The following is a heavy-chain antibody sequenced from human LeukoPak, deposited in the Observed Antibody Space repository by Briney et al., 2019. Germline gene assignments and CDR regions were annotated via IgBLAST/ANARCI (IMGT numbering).Heavy chain of an antibody. CDR2: STSSGRTI. D-gene: IGHD1-26*01. CDR3: AGDGGSGSYPRY. J-gene: IGHJ4*02. Sequence: PGGSLRLSCAASGVTFSSYEMNWVRQAPGKGLEWLSYSTSSGRTIYYADSVKGRFTISRNNAKNALYLQMNRRRAEDTAVYYCAGDGGSGSYPRYWGQGTLVTVSS. CDR1: GVTFSSYE. V-gene: IGHV3-48*03.